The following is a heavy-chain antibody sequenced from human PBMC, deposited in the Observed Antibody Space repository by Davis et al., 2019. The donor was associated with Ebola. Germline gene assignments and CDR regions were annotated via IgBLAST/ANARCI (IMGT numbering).Heavy chain of an antibody. V-gene: IGHV1-18*01. Sequence: ASVKVSCKASGYSFNIYGITWVRQAPGQGLEWMGWISAYSGSTNYAEKFQGRVTMTTDTSTSTAYMELRSLKFDDTAVYYCARVLPPRGMDVWGQGTTVTVSS. CDR1: GYSFNIYG. CDR2: ISAYSGST. D-gene: IGHD3-10*01. CDR3: ARVLPPRGMDV. J-gene: IGHJ6*02.